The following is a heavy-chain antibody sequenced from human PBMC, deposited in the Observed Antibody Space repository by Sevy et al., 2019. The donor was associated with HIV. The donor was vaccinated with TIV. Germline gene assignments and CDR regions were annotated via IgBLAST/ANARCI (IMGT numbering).Heavy chain of an antibody. CDR1: GFTFDDYA. CDR2: ISWNSGSI. J-gene: IGHJ6*03. CDR3: AKDWAATNYYYMDV. Sequence: GGSLRLSCAASGFTFDDYAMHWVRQAPGKGLEWVSGISWNSGSIGYADSVKGRFTISRDNAKNSLYLQMNSLRADDTALYYCAKDWAATNYYYMDVWGKGTSVTVSS. D-gene: IGHD1-7*01. V-gene: IGHV3-9*01.